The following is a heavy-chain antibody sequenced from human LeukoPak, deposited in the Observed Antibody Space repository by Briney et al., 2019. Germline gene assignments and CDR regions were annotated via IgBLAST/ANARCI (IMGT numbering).Heavy chain of an antibody. D-gene: IGHD3-16*01. J-gene: IGHJ4*02. CDR2: IYGDDDK. Sequence: SGPTLVKPTETLTLTCTFSGFSLTTRGVGVGWIRQPPGKALEWLALIYGDDDKRYSPSLKSSLTITKDTSKNQVVLTMTNMDPVDTGTYYCALRRLEVGYFDFWGQGTLVIVSS. CDR1: GFSLTTRGVG. CDR3: ALRRLEVGYFDF. V-gene: IGHV2-5*02.